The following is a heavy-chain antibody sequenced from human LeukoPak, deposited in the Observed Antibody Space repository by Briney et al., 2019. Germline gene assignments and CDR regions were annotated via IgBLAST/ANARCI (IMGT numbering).Heavy chain of an antibody. CDR3: ARGSGGEGYGYDFDY. D-gene: IGHD5-12*01. V-gene: IGHV3-23*01. CDR1: GFTFSNNG. J-gene: IGHJ4*02. CDR2: ISPSGDIT. Sequence: GGTLRLSCAASGFTFSNNGMNWVRQAPGKGLEWVSGISPSGDITYYADSVKGRFTISRDNSKNTLYLEVISLTAEDTAVYYCARGSGGEGYGYDFDYWGQGTLVTVSS.